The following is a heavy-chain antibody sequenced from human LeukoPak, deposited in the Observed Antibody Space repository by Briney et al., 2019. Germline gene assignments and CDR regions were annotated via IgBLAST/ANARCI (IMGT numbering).Heavy chain of an antibody. CDR2: ISYDGSNK. V-gene: IGHV3-30*18. J-gene: IGHJ5*02. CDR3: AKDALGYCSGGSCSTRSWFDP. Sequence: PGRSLRLSCAASGFTFSSYGMHWVRQAPGKGLEWESVISYDGSNKYYADSVKGRFTISRDNSKNTLYLQMNSLRAEDTAVYYCAKDALGYCSGGSCSTRSWFDPWGQGTLVTVSS. CDR1: GFTFSSYG. D-gene: IGHD2-15*01.